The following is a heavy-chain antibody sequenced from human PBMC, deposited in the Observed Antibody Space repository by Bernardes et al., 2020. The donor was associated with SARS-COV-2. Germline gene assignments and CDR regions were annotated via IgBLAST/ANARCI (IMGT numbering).Heavy chain of an antibody. CDR2: IHHDGNI. CDR3: VRNGYYSLDS. V-gene: IGHV4-4*02. D-gene: IGHD1-1*01. CDR1: GDSITRHSW. J-gene: IGHJ4*02. Sequence: ETLSLTCTVSGDSITRHSWWSWVRQSPEKGLEWIGEIHHDGNINYGPSLKSRVTLLVDRSKNQFSLRLTSVTAADTAFYYCVRNGYYSLDSWGQGTLVTVSS.